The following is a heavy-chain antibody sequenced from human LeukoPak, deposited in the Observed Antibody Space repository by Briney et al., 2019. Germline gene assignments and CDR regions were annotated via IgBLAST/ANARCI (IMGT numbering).Heavy chain of an antibody. Sequence: SETLSLTCPVSGGSLRSYFWSWIRQPPGKGLKGIGYIDYIGSTNYNPSLKSRVTLLVDTSKNQLALQLSSVTAADTAAYYCAREGSRHYYDSSGNSRYFQHWGQGTLVTVSS. J-gene: IGHJ1*01. CDR1: GGSLRSYF. V-gene: IGHV4-59*01. CDR3: AREGSRHYYDSSGNSRYFQH. D-gene: IGHD3-22*01. CDR2: IDYIGST.